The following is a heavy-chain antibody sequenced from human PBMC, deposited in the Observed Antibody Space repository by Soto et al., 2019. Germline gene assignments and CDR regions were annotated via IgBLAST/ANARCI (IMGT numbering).Heavy chain of an antibody. CDR3: ARDSGLYGIDV. J-gene: IGHJ6*02. CDR1: GFTFDTYG. CDR2: IWHDGSKK. D-gene: IGHD3-10*01. Sequence: QVQLMESGGGVVQPGRSLRLSCITSGFTFDTYGMHWVRQAPGKGLEWVAVIWHDGSKKYHADSVKGRFTMSRDNSKNTVYLQMNSLRGEDTAIYYCARDSGLYGIDVWGQGIAVTVSS. V-gene: IGHV3-33*01.